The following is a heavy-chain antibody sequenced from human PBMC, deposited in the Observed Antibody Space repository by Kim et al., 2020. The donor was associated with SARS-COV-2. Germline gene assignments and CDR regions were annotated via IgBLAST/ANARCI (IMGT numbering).Heavy chain of an antibody. CDR1: GFTFSSYG. CDR3: ATVPWVYYDSSDYGMDV. CDR2: ISYDGSNK. J-gene: IGHJ6*02. D-gene: IGHD3-22*01. Sequence: GGSLRLSCAASGFTFSSYGMHWVRQAPGKGLEWVAVISYDGSNKYYADSVKGRFTISRDNSKNTLYLQMNSLRAEDTAVYYCATVPWVYYDSSDYGMDVWGQGTTVTVSS. V-gene: IGHV3-30*03.